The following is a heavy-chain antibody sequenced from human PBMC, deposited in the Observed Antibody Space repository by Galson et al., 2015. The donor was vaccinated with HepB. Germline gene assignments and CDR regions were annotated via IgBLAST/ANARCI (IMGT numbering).Heavy chain of an antibody. J-gene: IGHJ4*02. D-gene: IGHD6-19*01. V-gene: IGHV3-7*03. CDR2: IKQDGSEK. Sequence: SLRLSCAASGFTFSRYWMSWVRQAPGKGLQWVANIKQDGSEKHYVDSVKGRFTISRDNAKNSLYLQMKSLRAEDTAVYYCARVGRGEQWPFDYWGQGTLVTVSS. CDR3: ARVGRGEQWPFDY. CDR1: GFTFSRYW.